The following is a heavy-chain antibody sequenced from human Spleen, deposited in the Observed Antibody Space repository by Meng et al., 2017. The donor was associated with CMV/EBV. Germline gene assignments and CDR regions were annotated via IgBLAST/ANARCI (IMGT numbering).Heavy chain of an antibody. CDR1: GGTFSTSA. CDR2: ILPSFDIV. CDR3: VRGTGRVTPAGLSRRYHYYYGMAV. Sequence: SVKVSCKSSGGTFSTSAISWVRQAPGQGPEWMGGILPSFDIVNYAQKFQGRVTMTADRSTTTAYMELSSLTSEDTAVYYCVRGTGRVTPAGLSRRYHYYYGMAVWGQGATVTVSS. D-gene: IGHD2-2*01. V-gene: IGHV1-69*10. J-gene: IGHJ6*02.